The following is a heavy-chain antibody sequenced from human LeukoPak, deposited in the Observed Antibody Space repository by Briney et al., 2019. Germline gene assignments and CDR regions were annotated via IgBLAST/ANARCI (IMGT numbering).Heavy chain of an antibody. D-gene: IGHD2-2*01. CDR1: GYTFTGYY. V-gene: IGHV1-2*02. CDR3: ARGMDCSSTSCYSGYGMDV. J-gene: IGHJ6*02. Sequence: ASVTVSCKASGYTFTGYYMHWVRQAPGQGLEWMGWINPNSGGTNYAQKFQGRVTMTRDTSISTAYMELSRPRSDDTAVYYCARGMDCSSTSCYSGYGMDVWGQGTTVTVSS. CDR2: INPNSGGT.